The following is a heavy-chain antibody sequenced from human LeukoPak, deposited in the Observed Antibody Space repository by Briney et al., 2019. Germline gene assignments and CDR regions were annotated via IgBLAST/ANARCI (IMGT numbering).Heavy chain of an antibody. Sequence: PGGSLRLSCAAAGFTFSKYWMSWVRQAPGKGLEWVANIKQDGSEKYYLDSVKGRFTTSRDNAKNSLYLQMNSLRAEDTAVYYCARWGTDSSSWLGAFDIWGQGTMVTVSS. CDR3: ARWGTDSSSWLGAFDI. CDR1: GFTFSKYW. V-gene: IGHV3-7*05. J-gene: IGHJ3*02. CDR2: IKQDGSEK. D-gene: IGHD6-13*01.